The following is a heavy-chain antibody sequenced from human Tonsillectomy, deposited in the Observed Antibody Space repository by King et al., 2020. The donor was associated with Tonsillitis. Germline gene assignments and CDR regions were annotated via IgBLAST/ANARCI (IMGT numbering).Heavy chain of an antibody. CDR3: SRSILQYWSSTSCYFNYGMDV. J-gene: IGHJ6*02. V-gene: IGHV3-30*04. D-gene: IGHD2-2*01. Sequence: VQLVESGGGVVQPGRSLRLSCAASGFTFSSYTIHWVRQAPGKGLEWVAFISYDGTNKYYADSVKGRFTISRDNAKNTLYLQMNSLRPEDTAVYYCSRSILQYWSSTSCYFNYGMDVWGQGTTVTVSS. CDR2: ISYDGTNK. CDR1: GFTFSSYT.